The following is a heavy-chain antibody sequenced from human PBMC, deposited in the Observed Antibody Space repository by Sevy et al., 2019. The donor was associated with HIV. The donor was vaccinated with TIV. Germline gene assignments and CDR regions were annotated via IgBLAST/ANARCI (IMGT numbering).Heavy chain of an antibody. CDR1: GFTVNSNY. CDR3: AKRRVQSGLSGGGANYGMDV. J-gene: IGHJ6*02. V-gene: IGHV3-66*04. D-gene: IGHD2-8*02. CDR2: IHSDDTT. Sequence: GGSLRLSCAASGFTVNSNYMTWVRQAPGKGLEGVSVIHSDDTTYHADSVKDRFTISRDNFKNTLYLHMSSLRAEDTAVYYCAKRRVQSGLSGGGANYGMDVCGRGTTVTVSS.